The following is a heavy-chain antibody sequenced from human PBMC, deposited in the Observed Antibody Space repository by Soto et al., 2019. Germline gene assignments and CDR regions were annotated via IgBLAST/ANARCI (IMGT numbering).Heavy chain of an antibody. V-gene: IGHV4-4*07. CDR3: ARVASSYYDFWSGENFDY. D-gene: IGHD3-3*01. Sequence: SETLSLTCTVSGGSISSYCWSWIRQPAGKGLEWIGRIYTSGSTNYNPSLKSRVTMSVDTSKNQFSLKLSSVTAADTAVYYCARVASSYYDFWSGENFDYWGQGTLVTVSS. CDR1: GGSISSYC. J-gene: IGHJ4*02. CDR2: IYTSGST.